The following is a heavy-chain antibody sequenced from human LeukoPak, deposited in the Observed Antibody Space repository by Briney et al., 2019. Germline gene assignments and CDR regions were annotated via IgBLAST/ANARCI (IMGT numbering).Heavy chain of an antibody. D-gene: IGHD3-22*01. Sequence: SETLSLTCTVSGGPISSSSYYWGWIRQPPGKGLEWIGSIYYSGSTYYNPSLKSRVTISVDTSKNQFSLKLSSVTAADTAVYYCARQRLLPNDYYDSSGYYYHAFDIWGQGTMVTVSS. CDR2: IYYSGST. J-gene: IGHJ3*02. CDR3: ARQRLLPNDYYDSSGYYYHAFDI. CDR1: GGPISSSSYY. V-gene: IGHV4-39*07.